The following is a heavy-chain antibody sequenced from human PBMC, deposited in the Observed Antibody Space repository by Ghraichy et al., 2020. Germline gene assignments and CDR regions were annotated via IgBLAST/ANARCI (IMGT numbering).Heavy chain of an antibody. CDR2: IRSKPHGGTI. V-gene: IGHV3-49*04. D-gene: IGHD3-10*01. Sequence: GGSLRLSCTASGFTFGDYDMTWVRQAPGKGLEWVGFIRSKPHGGTIEYAASVKGRFTISRDDSNNIAYLQMNSLKTEDTAVYYCARVPLRAYFDFWGQGTLVTVSS. CDR1: GFTFGDYD. J-gene: IGHJ4*02. CDR3: ARVPLRAYFDF.